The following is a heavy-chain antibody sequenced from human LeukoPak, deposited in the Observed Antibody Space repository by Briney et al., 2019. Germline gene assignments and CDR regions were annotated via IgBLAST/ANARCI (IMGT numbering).Heavy chain of an antibody. CDR2: INPSGGST. CDR1: GYTFTSHY. J-gene: IGHJ2*01. V-gene: IGHV1-46*01. D-gene: IGHD6-13*01. Sequence: GASVKVSCKASGYTFTSHYMHWVRQAPGQGLEWMGIINPSGGSTSYAQKFQGRVTMTRDMSTSTVYMELSSLRSEDTAVYYCARDRGGRSSSPYWYFDLWGRGTLVTVSS. CDR3: ARDRGGRSSSPYWYFDL.